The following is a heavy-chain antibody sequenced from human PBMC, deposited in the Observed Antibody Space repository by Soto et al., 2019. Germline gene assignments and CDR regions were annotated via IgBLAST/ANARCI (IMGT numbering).Heavy chain of an antibody. Sequence: EVQLLESGGGLAQPGGSLTLSCAASGFTFSDYTMSWVRQAPGQVLECISVILSDYNTFYSGSVRGRFTISRDNSKNTLYLQLNSLRAEDTAVFYCARKTNGYFGYWAQGALVPVSS. V-gene: IGHV3-23*03. CDR1: GFTFSDYT. CDR3: ARKTNGYFGY. J-gene: IGHJ4*02. CDR2: ILSDYNT. D-gene: IGHD2-8*01.